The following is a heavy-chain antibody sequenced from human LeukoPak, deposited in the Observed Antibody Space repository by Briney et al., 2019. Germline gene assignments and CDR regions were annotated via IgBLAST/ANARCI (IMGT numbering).Heavy chain of an antibody. CDR3: ARDLGADGYNLRNWFDP. CDR1: GGSISSGAYY. V-gene: IGHV4-31*03. D-gene: IGHD5-24*01. CDR2: ISYRGST. J-gene: IGHJ5*02. Sequence: PSETLSLTCTVSGGSISSGAYYWSWIRQHPGKGLEWIAYISYRGSTYYNPSLKSRVTISVDMSKNQFSLKLSSVTAADTAVYYCARDLGADGYNLRNWFDPWGQGTLVTVSS.